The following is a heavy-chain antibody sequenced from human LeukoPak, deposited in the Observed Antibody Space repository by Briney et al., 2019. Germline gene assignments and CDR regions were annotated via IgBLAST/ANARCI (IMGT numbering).Heavy chain of an antibody. V-gene: IGHV1-2*02. Sequence: APVKVSCKASGYTFSDYYIHWVRQAPGQGLEWMGWIDPKNGGTNYAQKFQGRVTMTRDTSFSTGYMDLSRLISDDTAVYYCARGGLHHGFDYWGQGTLVTVSS. CDR3: ARGGLHHGFDY. J-gene: IGHJ4*02. D-gene: IGHD1-14*01. CDR1: GYTFSDYY. CDR2: IDPKNGGT.